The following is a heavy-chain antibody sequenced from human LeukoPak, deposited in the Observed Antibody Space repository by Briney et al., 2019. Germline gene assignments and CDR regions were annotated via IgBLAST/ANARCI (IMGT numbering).Heavy chain of an antibody. J-gene: IGHJ5*02. CDR2: IKQDGSGT. CDR1: RINFNSYW. V-gene: IGHV3-7*01. D-gene: IGHD3/OR15-3a*01. CDR3: ARALSDFWTGYFFDP. Sequence: PGGSLRLSCAVSRINFNSYWMTWVRQAPGKGLEWVANIKQDGSGTYYMDSVKGRFSISRDNAKNSLYLQMNSLRAEDTAVYYCARALSDFWTGYFFDPWGQGTLVTVSS.